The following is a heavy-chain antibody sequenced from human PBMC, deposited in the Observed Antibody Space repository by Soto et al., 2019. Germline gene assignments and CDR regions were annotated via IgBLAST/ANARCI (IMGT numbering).Heavy chain of an antibody. Sequence: QVQLVQSGAEVKKPGSSVKVACKASGGTFSSYALSWVRQAPGQGLEWMGGIIPIFGTADYAQKFQGRVTITADNYTSTAYMALSSLRSEETDVYYCASHPVPYYYYGMDVWGQGTTVTVSS. CDR1: GGTFSSYA. J-gene: IGHJ6*02. V-gene: IGHV1-69*14. D-gene: IGHD2-2*01. CDR2: IIPIFGTA. CDR3: ASHPVPYYYYGMDV.